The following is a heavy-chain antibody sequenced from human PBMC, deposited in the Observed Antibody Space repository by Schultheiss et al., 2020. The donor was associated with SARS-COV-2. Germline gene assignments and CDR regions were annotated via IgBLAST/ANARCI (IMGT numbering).Heavy chain of an antibody. CDR2: ISAYNGNT. J-gene: IGHJ5*02. CDR1: GYIFSSYG. CDR3: ARRDIGWFDP. Sequence: ASVKVSCKASGYIFSSYGISWVRQAPGQGLEWMGWISAYNGNTNFAQNFQGRVTMTTNTSTSTAYMELRSLRSDDTAVYYCARRDIGWFDPWGQGTLVTVSS. V-gene: IGHV1-18*01.